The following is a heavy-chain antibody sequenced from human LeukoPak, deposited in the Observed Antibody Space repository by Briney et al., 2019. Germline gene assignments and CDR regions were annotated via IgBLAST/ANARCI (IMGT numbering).Heavy chain of an antibody. CDR2: IIPILGIA. D-gene: IGHD6-13*01. CDR1: GGTFSSYA. Sequence: ASVKVSCKASGGTFSSYAISWVRQAPGQGLEWMGRIIPILGIANYAQKFQGRVTITADKSTSTAYMELSSLRSEDTAVYYCAREGAPGIAAAGTGAFDIWGQGTMVTVSS. J-gene: IGHJ3*02. V-gene: IGHV1-69*04. CDR3: AREGAPGIAAAGTGAFDI.